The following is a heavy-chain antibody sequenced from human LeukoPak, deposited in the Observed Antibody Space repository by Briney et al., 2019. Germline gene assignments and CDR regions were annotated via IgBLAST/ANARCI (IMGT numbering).Heavy chain of an antibody. J-gene: IGHJ6*02. V-gene: IGHV3-30*18. Sequence: GGSLRLSCAASGFTFSSYGMHWVRQAPGKGLEWVAVISYDGSNKYYADSVKGRFTISRDNSKNTLYLQMNSLRAEDTAVYYRAKDQIRDGYDYGMDVWGQGTTVTVSS. CDR1: GFTFSSYG. D-gene: IGHD5-24*01. CDR3: AKDQIRDGYDYGMDV. CDR2: ISYDGSNK.